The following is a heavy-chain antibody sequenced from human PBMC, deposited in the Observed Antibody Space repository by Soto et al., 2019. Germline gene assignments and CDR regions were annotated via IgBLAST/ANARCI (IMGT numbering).Heavy chain of an antibody. CDR1: GGSISSYY. CDR3: ARRGDGYNYYFDY. CDR2: IYYSGST. J-gene: IGHJ4*02. Sequence: SETLSLTCTVSGGSISSYYWSWIRQPPGKGLEWIGYIYYSGSTNYNPSLKSRVTISVDTSKNQFSLKLSSVTAADTAVYYCARRGDGYNYYFDYWGQGTLVTVSS. D-gene: IGHD5-12*01. V-gene: IGHV4-59*01.